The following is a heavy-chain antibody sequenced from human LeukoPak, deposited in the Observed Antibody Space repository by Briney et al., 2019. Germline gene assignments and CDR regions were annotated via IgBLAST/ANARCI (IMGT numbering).Heavy chain of an antibody. Sequence: PGGSLRLSCAASGFSFNNYNMNWVRQAPGQGLEWASYIDNSGSIYYADSVKGRFTISRDDGRNSVFLEMNSLRAEDTAVYYCANSGNYYMAYWGQGTLVTVSS. CDR3: ANSGNYYMAY. D-gene: IGHD1-26*01. CDR1: GFSFNNYN. V-gene: IGHV3-48*01. CDR2: IDNSGSI. J-gene: IGHJ4*02.